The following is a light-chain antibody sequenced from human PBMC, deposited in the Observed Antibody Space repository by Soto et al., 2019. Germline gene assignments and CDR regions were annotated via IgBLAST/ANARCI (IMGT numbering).Light chain of an antibody. CDR1: QGISNY. CDR2: AAS. CDR3: QECNTAPTWT. J-gene: IGKJ1*01. V-gene: IGKV1-27*01. Sequence: DIQMTQSPSSLSASVGDRVTITCRASQGISNYLAWYQQKPGKVPNLLIYAASTLQSGGPSRFSGSGSGTDFTLNISSLQPEDVATYYCQECNTAPTWTFGQGTKVEV.